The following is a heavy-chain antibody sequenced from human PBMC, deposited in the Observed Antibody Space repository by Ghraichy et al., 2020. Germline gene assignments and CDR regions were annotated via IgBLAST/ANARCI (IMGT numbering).Heavy chain of an antibody. Sequence: GGSLRLSCAASGFTFTNYWMHWVRQAPGKGLVWVSCIDRNGRSINYADSVRDRFTISRDNAENTLYLQMNSLRAEDTAVYYCVTDLLGGTNYWGQGTLVTVFS. CDR2: IDRNGRSI. D-gene: IGHD1-26*01. CDR1: GFTFTNYW. V-gene: IGHV3-74*01. J-gene: IGHJ4*02. CDR3: VTDLLGGTNY.